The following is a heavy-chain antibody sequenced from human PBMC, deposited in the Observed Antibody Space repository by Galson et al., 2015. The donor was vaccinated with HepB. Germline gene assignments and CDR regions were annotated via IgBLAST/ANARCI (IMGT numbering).Heavy chain of an antibody. CDR1: GYTFTSYY. CDR3: ARDRAGDYYDSSGYYPDY. D-gene: IGHD3-22*01. CDR2: INPSGGST. V-gene: IGHV1-46*03. Sequence: SVKVSCKASGYTFTSYYMHWVRQAPGQGLEWMGIINPSGGSTSYAQKFQGRVTMTRDTSTSTVYMELSSLRSEDTAVYYCARDRAGDYYDSSGYYPDYWGQGTPVTVSS. J-gene: IGHJ4*02.